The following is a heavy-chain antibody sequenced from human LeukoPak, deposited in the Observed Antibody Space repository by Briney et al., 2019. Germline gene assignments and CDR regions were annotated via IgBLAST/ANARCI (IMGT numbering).Heavy chain of an antibody. CDR3: ARRPAAGTHWFDP. J-gene: IGHJ5*02. D-gene: IGHD6-13*01. CDR1: GGSFSGYY. Sequence: TSETLSLTCAVYGGSFSGYYWSWIRQPPGKGLEWIGEINHSGSTNYNPSLKSRVTISVDTSKNQFSLKLSAVTAADTAVYCCARRPAAGTHWFDPWGQGTLVTVSS. CDR2: INHSGST. V-gene: IGHV4-34*01.